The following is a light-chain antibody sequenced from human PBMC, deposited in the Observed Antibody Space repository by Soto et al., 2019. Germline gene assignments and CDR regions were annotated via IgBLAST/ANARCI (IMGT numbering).Light chain of an antibody. Sequence: QSVLTQPASVSGSPGQSITISCTVTSSDVGGFNYVSWYQQHPGKTPKLLIYEVRLRPTGVSDRFSGSKSGNTASLTISGLQAEDEVDYYCSSYTSSSSGLFGTGTKVTLL. V-gene: IGLV2-14*01. CDR3: SSYTSSSSGL. J-gene: IGLJ1*01. CDR1: SSDVGGFNY. CDR2: EVR.